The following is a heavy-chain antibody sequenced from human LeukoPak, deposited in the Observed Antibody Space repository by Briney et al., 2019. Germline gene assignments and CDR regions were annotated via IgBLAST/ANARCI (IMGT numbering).Heavy chain of an antibody. D-gene: IGHD2-2*01. CDR2: INPSGDST. CDR1: GYIFTNYY. J-gene: IGHJ4*02. Sequence: ASVKVSCKASGYIFTNYYMHWVRQATGQGLGWIGIINPSGDSTSYAQKFQGRVTMTRDTSTSTVYMELSSLRSEDTAVYYCARDQRYYCSSTSCYVFDYWGQGTLVTVSS. V-gene: IGHV1-46*01. CDR3: ARDQRYYCSSTSCYVFDY.